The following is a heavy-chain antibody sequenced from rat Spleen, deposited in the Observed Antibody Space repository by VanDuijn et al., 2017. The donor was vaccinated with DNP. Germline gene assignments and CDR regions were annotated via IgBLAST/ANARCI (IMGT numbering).Heavy chain of an antibody. Sequence: EVQLVETGGGLVQPGKSLKLSCVASGFTFNGYWMFWIRQAPGKGLEWVASINTDGGITYYRDSVKGRFIVSRDNAKSTLDLQMDRLRSEDTATYYCVRRGGKGLFSKWGQGTLVTVSS. V-gene: IGHV5-58*01. CDR2: INTDGGIT. D-gene: IGHD3-1*01. CDR1: GFTFNGYW. CDR3: VRRGGKGLFSK. J-gene: IGHJ3*01.